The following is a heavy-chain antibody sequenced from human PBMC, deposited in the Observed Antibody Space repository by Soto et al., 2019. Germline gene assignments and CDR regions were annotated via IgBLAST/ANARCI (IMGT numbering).Heavy chain of an antibody. CDR1: GYTFTSYD. V-gene: IGHV1-8*01. CDR2: MNPNSGNT. J-gene: IGHJ3*02. Sequence: ASVKVSCKASGYTFTSYDINLVRQATGQGLEWMGWMNPNSGNTGYAQKFQGRVTMTRNTSISTAYMELSSLRSEDTAVYYCATSRVSSGWFHDAFDIWGQGTMVTVSS. D-gene: IGHD6-19*01. CDR3: ATSRVSSGWFHDAFDI.